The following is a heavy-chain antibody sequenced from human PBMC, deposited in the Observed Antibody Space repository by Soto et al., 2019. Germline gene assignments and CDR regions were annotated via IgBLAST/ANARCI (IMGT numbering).Heavy chain of an antibody. D-gene: IGHD3-10*01. V-gene: IGHV3-23*01. CDR1: GFTFSTYA. CDR2: ISGSGSST. Sequence: GGSLRLSCAASGFTFSTYAMSWVRQAPGKGLEWVSGISGSGSSTNHADSVKGRFIISRDNSENMVYLQMNSLRAEDTAVYYCACLAWFGDPVPPFDCWGQGTVVTVSS. J-gene: IGHJ4*02. CDR3: ACLAWFGDPVPPFDC.